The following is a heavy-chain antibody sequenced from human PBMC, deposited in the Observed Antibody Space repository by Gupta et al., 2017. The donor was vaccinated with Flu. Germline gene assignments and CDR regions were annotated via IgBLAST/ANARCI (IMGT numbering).Heavy chain of an antibody. CDR3: ARDKQNYDSSLGDAFDI. J-gene: IGHJ3*02. CDR2: IWYDGSNK. V-gene: IGHV3-33*01. D-gene: IGHD3-22*01. Sequence: QVQLVESGGGVVQPGRSLRLSCAASGFTFSSYGMHRVRQAPGKGLEWVAVIWYDGSNKYYADSVKGRFTISRDNSKNTLYLQMNSLRAEDTAVYYCARDKQNYDSSLGDAFDIWGQGTMVTVSS. CDR1: GFTFSSYG.